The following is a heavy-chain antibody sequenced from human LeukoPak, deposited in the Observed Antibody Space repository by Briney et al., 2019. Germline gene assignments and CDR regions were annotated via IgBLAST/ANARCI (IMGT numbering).Heavy chain of an antibody. CDR2: IKEDGSEK. J-gene: IGHJ4*02. D-gene: IGHD2-2*01. CDR3: ARSEAPGTVDY. Sequence: GRSPRLSFAAAGFTFGRNGVGWASPAPGQGREWVANIKEDGSEKYYVDSVEGRFTIARDNANNYLYLQMSRVRAEDSAVYYCARSEAPGTVDYWGQGTLVTVSS. V-gene: IGHV3-7*04. CDR1: GFTFGRNG.